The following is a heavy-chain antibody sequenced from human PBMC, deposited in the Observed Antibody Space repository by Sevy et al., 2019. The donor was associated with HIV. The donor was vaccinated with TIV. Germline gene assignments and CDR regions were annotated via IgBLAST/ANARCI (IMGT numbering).Heavy chain of an antibody. D-gene: IGHD1-1*01. CDR1: GFTFSSYS. CDR2: ISSSSTYI. J-gene: IGHJ4*02. CDR3: ARGQNGKYDY. V-gene: IGHV3-21*01. Sequence: GGSVRLSCAASGFTFSSYSMTWVRQAPGKGVEWVSSISSSSTYIFYADSVKGRFTISRDNAKNSLYLQMNTLRAEDSALYYCARGQNGKYDYWGQGTLVTVSS.